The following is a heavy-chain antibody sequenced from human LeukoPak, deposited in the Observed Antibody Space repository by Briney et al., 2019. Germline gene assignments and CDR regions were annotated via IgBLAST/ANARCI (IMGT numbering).Heavy chain of an antibody. Sequence: GGSLRLSCAASGFTFSSYAIHWVRQAPGKGLEWVALISYDGSTKYSTDPVKGRFTISRDNSKNTLYLQMNSLRPEDTAVYYCAGHFGAWHYFDYWGQGTLVTVSS. CDR2: ISYDGSTK. CDR3: AGHFGAWHYFDY. V-gene: IGHV3-30*04. J-gene: IGHJ4*02. D-gene: IGHD3-3*01. CDR1: GFTFSSYA.